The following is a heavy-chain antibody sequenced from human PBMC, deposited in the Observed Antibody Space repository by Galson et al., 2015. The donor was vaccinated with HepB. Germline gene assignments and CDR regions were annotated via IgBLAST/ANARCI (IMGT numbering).Heavy chain of an antibody. CDR1: GYRFTDNG. V-gene: IGHV1-18*01. J-gene: IGHJ4*02. Sequence: SVKVSCKASGYRFTDNGISWVRQAPGQGLEWMAWIRTNSGNTNYAQKFQGRVTVTTDTSTSTAYMELRSLKSEDTAVYFCARDRNYRFDYWGQGTLVTVSS. D-gene: IGHD1-7*01. CDR2: IRTNSGNT. CDR3: ARDRNYRFDY.